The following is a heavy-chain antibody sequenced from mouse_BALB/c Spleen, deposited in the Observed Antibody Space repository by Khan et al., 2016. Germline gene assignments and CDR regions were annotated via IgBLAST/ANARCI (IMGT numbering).Heavy chain of an antibody. CDR1: GYTISSNW. V-gene: IGHV1-9*01. CDR3: ANDYYAMDY. J-gene: IGHJ4*01. CDR2: ILPGSGST. Sequence: QVQLKESGAELKKPGASVMISCKATGYTISSNWIEWVKQRPGHGLEWIGEILPGSGSTNYNEKFKGKATFTADTSSNTAYMQLSSLTSEDSAVYYCANDYYAMDYWGQGTSVTVSS.